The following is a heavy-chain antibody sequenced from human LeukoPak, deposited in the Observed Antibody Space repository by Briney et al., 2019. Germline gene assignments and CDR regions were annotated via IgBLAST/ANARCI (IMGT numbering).Heavy chain of an antibody. CDR3: ARDSRSWSFGY. J-gene: IGHJ4*02. CDR1: GYTSTSYH. CDR2: IYPIGGST. Sequence: ASVKVSCKASGYTSTSYHMHWVRQAPGQGLEWMGIIYPIGGSTSYAQKFQGRVTMTRDTSTSTVYMELSSLRSEDTAVYYCARDSRSWSFGYWGQGTLVTVSS. D-gene: IGHD6-13*01. V-gene: IGHV1-46*01.